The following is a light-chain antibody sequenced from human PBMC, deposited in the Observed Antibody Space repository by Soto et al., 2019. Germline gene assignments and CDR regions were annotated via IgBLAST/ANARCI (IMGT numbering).Light chain of an antibody. CDR3: QSYDSSRRGVV. J-gene: IGLJ2*01. CDR2: GNS. V-gene: IGLV1-40*01. CDR1: SSNIGAGYD. Sequence: QYVLTQPPSVSGAPGQRVTISCTGSSSNIGAGYDVHWYQQLPGTAPKLLIYGNSNRPSGVPDRFSGSKSGTSASLAITGLQAEDEADYYCQSYDSSRRGVVFGGGTKLTVL.